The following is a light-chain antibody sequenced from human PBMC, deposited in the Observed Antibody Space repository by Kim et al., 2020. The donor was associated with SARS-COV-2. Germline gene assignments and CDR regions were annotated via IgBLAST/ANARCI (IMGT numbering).Light chain of an antibody. CDR3: QQYNTYPWT. CDR1: QTINIW. Sequence: ATVGDRVTITCRASQTINIWLAWYQQKPGKAPKLLIYKASSLESGVPSRFSGSGSGTEFTLTISSLQPDDFATYYCQQYNTYPWTFGQGTKVDIK. V-gene: IGKV1-5*03. CDR2: KAS. J-gene: IGKJ1*01.